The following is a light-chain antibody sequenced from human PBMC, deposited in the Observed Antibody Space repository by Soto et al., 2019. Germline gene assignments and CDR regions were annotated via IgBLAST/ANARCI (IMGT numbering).Light chain of an antibody. V-gene: IGLV3-10*01. CDR2: EDS. Sequence: SYELTQPPSVSVSPGQTARITCSGDALPKKYAYWYQQKSGQAPVVVIYEDSKRPSGIPERFSGSSSGTVATLTISGAQVEDEADYYCYSIDSSGYHRVFGGGTQLTVL. CDR3: YSIDSSGYHRV. J-gene: IGLJ3*02. CDR1: ALPKKY.